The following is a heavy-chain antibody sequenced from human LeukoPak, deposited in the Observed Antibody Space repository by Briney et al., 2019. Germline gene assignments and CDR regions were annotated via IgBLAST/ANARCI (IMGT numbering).Heavy chain of an antibody. Sequence: GGSLRLSCAASGFTFSTYGMHWVRQAPDKGLEWVAFIRYDGNDKDYADSVKGRFIISRDNYKNPLYMQMNSLTAEDTAVSYCAKDQGGVVGATPDAFDIWGQGTMVTVSS. D-gene: IGHD1-26*01. CDR1: GFTFSTYG. CDR3: AKDQGGVVGATPDAFDI. J-gene: IGHJ3*02. V-gene: IGHV3-30*02. CDR2: IRYDGNDK.